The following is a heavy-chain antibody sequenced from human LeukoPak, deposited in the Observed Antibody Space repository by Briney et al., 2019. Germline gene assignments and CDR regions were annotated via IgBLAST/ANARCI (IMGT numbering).Heavy chain of an antibody. CDR3: ARGSWELLGYYYYYMDV. D-gene: IGHD1-26*01. CDR2: MTPNSGNT. V-gene: IGHV1-8*01. J-gene: IGHJ6*03. CDR1: GYTFTSYD. Sequence: ASVKVSCEASGYTFTSYDINWVREATGQGLEWMGWMTPNSGNTGYAQKFQGRVTMTRNTSISTAYMELSSLRSEDTAVYYCARGSWELLGYYYYYMDVWGKGTTVTVSS.